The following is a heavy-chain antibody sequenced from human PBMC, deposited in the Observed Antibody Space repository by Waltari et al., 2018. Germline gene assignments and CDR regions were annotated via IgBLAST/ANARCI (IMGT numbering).Heavy chain of an antibody. CDR3: AMVYYYDSSCYSPFAY. J-gene: IGHJ4*02. Sequence: EVQMVESGGGLVQPGGSLRLSCAASGFTFSSYWMSWVRQAPGKGLEWVAKIKQDGSEQYYVASVMVRFPISRDNAKTSLYLQMHILRAEDTAVYYCAMVYYYDSSCYSPFAYWGQGPLVTVSS. CDR2: IKQDGSEQ. CDR1: GFTFSSYW. D-gene: IGHD3-22*01. V-gene: IGHV3-7*03.